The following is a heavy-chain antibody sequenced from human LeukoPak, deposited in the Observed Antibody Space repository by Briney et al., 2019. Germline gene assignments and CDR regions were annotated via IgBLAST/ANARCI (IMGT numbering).Heavy chain of an antibody. D-gene: IGHD6-19*01. CDR1: GFTFSSYA. J-gene: IGHJ4*02. V-gene: IGHV3-64D*09. Sequence: PGGSLRLSCSASGFTFSSYAMHWVRQAPGKGLEYVSAISSNGGRTNYADSVKGRFTISRDNSKSTMYLQMSSLRAEDTAVYFCVGSIVVAGGGFDYWGQGTLVTVS. CDR2: ISSNGGRT. CDR3: VGSIVVAGGGFDY.